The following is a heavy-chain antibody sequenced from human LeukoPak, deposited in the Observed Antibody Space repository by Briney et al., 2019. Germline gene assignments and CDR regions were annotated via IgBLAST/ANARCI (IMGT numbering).Heavy chain of an antibody. CDR1: GFTFSSYW. Sequence: PGGSLRLSCAASGFTFSSYWMSWVRQAPGKGLEWVANIKEDGSEKYYVDSVKGRFSISRDNAKSSLSLQMNSLRAEDTAVYYCARDHIFGAHPDFWSGYLYYYYYYMDVWGKGTTVTVSS. V-gene: IGHV3-7*01. CDR2: IKEDGSEK. D-gene: IGHD3-3*01. J-gene: IGHJ6*03. CDR3: ARDHIFGAHPDFWSGYLYYYYYYMDV.